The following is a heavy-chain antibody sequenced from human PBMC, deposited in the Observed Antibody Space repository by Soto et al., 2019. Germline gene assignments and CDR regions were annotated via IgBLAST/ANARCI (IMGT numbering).Heavy chain of an antibody. Sequence: GGSLRLSCAASGFTFDDYTMHWVRQAPGKGLEWVSLISWDGGSTYYADSVKGRFTISRDNSKNSLYLQMNSLRTEGTALYYCAKDIDGGGYYGMDVWGQGTTVTVSS. J-gene: IGHJ6*02. D-gene: IGHD3-16*01. CDR3: AKDIDGGGYYGMDV. CDR2: ISWDGGST. V-gene: IGHV3-43*01. CDR1: GFTFDDYT.